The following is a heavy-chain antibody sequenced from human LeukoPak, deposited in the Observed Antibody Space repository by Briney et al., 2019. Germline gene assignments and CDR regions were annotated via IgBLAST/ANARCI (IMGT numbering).Heavy chain of an antibody. Sequence: SETLSLTCTVSGGSISSYYWSWIRQPPGKGLEWIGYIYYSGSTNYNPSLKSRVTISVDTSKNQYSLKLSSVTAADTAVYYCAGTYYYDSSGYYWRRWGQGTLVTVSS. CDR1: GGSISSYY. CDR2: IYYSGST. CDR3: AGTYYYDSSGYYWRR. D-gene: IGHD3-22*01. V-gene: IGHV4-59*01. J-gene: IGHJ4*02.